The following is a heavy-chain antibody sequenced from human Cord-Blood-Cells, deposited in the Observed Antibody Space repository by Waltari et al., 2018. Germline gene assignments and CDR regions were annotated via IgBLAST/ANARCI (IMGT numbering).Heavy chain of an antibody. V-gene: IGHV4-34*01. CDR2: INHSGST. Sequence: QVQLQQWGAGLLKPSETLSLTCAGDGGSFSGDNRGWIRQPQGKGLEWIGEINHSGSTNYNPSLKSRVTISVDTSKNQFSLKLSSVTAADTAVYYCARGSPMITFGGVIADLYYFDYWGQGTLVTVSS. D-gene: IGHD3-16*02. CDR3: ARGSPMITFGGVIADLYYFDY. J-gene: IGHJ4*02. CDR1: GGSFSGDN.